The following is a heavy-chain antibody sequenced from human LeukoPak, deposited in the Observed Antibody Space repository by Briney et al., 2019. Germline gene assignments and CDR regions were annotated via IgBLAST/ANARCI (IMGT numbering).Heavy chain of an antibody. CDR1: GFTFSSYT. J-gene: IGHJ4*02. D-gene: IGHD4-11*01. CDR3: ARDLEDYNNYGEMAI. Sequence: GGSLRLSCAVSGFTFSSYTMHWVRQAPMKGLEWVSSISTSATYIYYADSVKGRFSVSRDNAKNSLYLQMNSLRAEDTAVYFCARDLEDYNNYGEMAIWGQGTLVTVSS. V-gene: IGHV3-21*01. CDR2: ISTSATYI.